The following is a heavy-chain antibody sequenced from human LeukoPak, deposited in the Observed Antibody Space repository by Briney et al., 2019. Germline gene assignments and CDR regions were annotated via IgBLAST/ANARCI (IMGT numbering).Heavy chain of an antibody. V-gene: IGHV3-7*01. Sequence: GGSLRLSCAASGFTLSKHWMTWVRQAPGKGLECVAIIKQDGSEKYYVNSVKGRFTISRDNAMNTVYLQMNSLRAEDTAVYYCARVLSGSWDWFDPWGQGTLVTVSS. CDR1: GFTLSKHW. J-gene: IGHJ5*02. D-gene: IGHD3-22*01. CDR2: IKQDGSEK. CDR3: ARVLSGSWDWFDP.